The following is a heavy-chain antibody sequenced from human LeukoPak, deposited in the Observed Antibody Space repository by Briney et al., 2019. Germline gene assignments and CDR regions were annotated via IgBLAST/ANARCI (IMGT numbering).Heavy chain of an antibody. CDR1: GGSISNYY. J-gene: IGHJ4*02. Sequence: SETLSLTCTVSGGSISNYYWSWIRQPPGKGLEWIGYIYYSGTTNYNPSLKSRVTTSVDTSKNQFSLKLSSVTAADTAVYYCARDAVAGDYFDYWGQGTLVTVSS. V-gene: IGHV4-59*01. D-gene: IGHD6-19*01. CDR2: IYYSGTT. CDR3: ARDAVAGDYFDY.